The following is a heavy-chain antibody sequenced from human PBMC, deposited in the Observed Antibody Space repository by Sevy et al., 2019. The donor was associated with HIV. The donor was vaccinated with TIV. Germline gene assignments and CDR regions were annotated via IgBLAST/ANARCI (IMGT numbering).Heavy chain of an antibody. D-gene: IGHD1-26*01. V-gene: IGHV3-33*01. CDR1: XFTFSSYA. Sequence: GGSPRLSCAASXFTFSSYAMXWVRQAPGKGLEWVGFIWHDGSQKYYADSVRGRFTFSRDNSKNTLFLQVSSLRAEDTXVXYCAXGRVGXTTXYXXDXXXXGTLVTVSS. J-gene: IGHJ4*02. CDR2: IWHDGSQK. CDR3: AXGRVGXTTXYXXDX.